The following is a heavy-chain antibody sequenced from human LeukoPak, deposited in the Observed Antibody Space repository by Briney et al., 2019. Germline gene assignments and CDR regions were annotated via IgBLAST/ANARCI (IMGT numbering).Heavy chain of an antibody. Sequence: SETLSLTCTVSGASISNYYCSWIRQSPGKGLEWIGYIYCSGTTNYNPSLKSRVTISVDTSKNQFSLKLTSVTAADTAVYYCARSGSYGGHFDNWGQGTLVTVSS. V-gene: IGHV4-59*08. CDR2: IYCSGTT. CDR3: ARSGSYGGHFDN. J-gene: IGHJ4*02. CDR1: GASISNYY. D-gene: IGHD1-26*01.